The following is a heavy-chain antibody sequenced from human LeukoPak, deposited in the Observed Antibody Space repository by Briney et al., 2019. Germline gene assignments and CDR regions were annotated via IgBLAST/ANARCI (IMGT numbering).Heavy chain of an antibody. Sequence: ASVKVSCKPSGYTFTDSSIHWVRQAPGVGLQWMGWISPNNGDTKYAEDFQDRVTMTRDTSISTAYMELTGLTPDDTAVYYCVRSPIGASAYWGRGTLVTVSS. D-gene: IGHD3-10*01. V-gene: IGHV1-2*02. J-gene: IGHJ4*02. CDR2: ISPNNGDT. CDR3: VRSPIGASAY. CDR1: GYTFTDSS.